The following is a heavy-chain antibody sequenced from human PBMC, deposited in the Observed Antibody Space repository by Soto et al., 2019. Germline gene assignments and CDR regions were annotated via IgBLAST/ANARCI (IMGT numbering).Heavy chain of an antibody. V-gene: IGHV5-51*01. J-gene: IGHJ6*02. Sequence: CKGSGYSFTSYWIGWVRQMPGKGLEWMGIIYPGDSDTRYSPSFQGQVTISADKSISTAYLQWSSLKASDTAMYYCARHSIFGVSYYYGMDVWGQGTTVTVSS. CDR2: IYPGDSDT. CDR1: GYSFTSYW. D-gene: IGHD3-3*01. CDR3: ARHSIFGVSYYYGMDV.